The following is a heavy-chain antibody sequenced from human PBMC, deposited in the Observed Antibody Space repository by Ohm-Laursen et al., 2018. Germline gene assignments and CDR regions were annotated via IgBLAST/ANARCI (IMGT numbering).Heavy chain of an antibody. J-gene: IGHJ4*02. CDR3: AKGGVEAALYYFDY. Sequence: SLRLSCTASGFSFSSYGMHWVRQAPGKGLEWEAVISYDGSNKYYADSVKGRLTISRDISKNMLYLQMNSLRAEDTAVYYCAKGGVEAALYYFDYWGQGTLVTVSS. V-gene: IGHV3-30*18. CDR2: ISYDGSNK. D-gene: IGHD2-15*01. CDR1: GFSFSSYG.